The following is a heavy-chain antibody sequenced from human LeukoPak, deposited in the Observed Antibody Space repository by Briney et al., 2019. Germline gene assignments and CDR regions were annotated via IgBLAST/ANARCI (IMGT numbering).Heavy chain of an antibody. CDR2: IIPIFGTA. CDR3: ARARQWEPWYYFDY. V-gene: IGHV1-69*01. J-gene: IGHJ4*02. CDR1: GGIFSSYA. Sequence: ASVKVSCKASGGIFSSYAISWVRQAPGQGLEWMGGIIPIFGTANYAQKFQGRVTITADESTSTAYMELSSLRSEDTAVYYCARARQWEPWYYFDYWGQGTLVTVSS. D-gene: IGHD1-26*01.